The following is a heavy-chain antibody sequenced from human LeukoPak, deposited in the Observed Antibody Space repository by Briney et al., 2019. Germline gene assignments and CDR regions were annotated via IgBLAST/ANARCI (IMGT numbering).Heavy chain of an antibody. Sequence: AGGPLRLSCAASGNYWMHWVRQAPGKGLVWVSHINGDGSWTTYADSVKGRFTISKDNAKSTVYLQMNNLRAEDTAVYYCVSFYETYWGRGTLVTVSS. CDR2: INGDGSWT. V-gene: IGHV3-74*01. D-gene: IGHD2-2*01. J-gene: IGHJ4*02. CDR1: GNYW. CDR3: VSFYETY.